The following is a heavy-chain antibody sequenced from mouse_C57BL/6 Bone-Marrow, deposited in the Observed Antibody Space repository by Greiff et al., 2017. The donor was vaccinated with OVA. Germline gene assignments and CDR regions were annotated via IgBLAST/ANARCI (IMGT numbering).Heavy chain of an antibody. J-gene: IGHJ3*01. CDR1: GFSLTSYG. CDR2: LWSGGST. Sequence: VKLMESGPGLVQPSQSLSITCTVSGFSLTSYGLHWVRQSPGKGLEWLGVLWSGGSTDYNAAFISRLSISKGNSNSQVFFKMNSQQADDTDIYYCSGHYDGYPWFAYWGQGTMVTVSA. V-gene: IGHV2-2*01. D-gene: IGHD2-3*01. CDR3: SGHYDGYPWFAY.